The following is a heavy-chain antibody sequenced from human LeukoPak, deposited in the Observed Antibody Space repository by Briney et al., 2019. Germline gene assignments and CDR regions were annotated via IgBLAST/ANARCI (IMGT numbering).Heavy chain of an antibody. V-gene: IGHV4-59*01. J-gene: IGHJ4*02. CDR1: GGSISSYY. D-gene: IGHD2-2*01. CDR2: IYYSGST. CDR3: GYCSSTSCYGWVDY. Sequence: SETLSLTCTVSGGSISSYYWSWIRQPPGKGLEWIGYIYYSGSTNYNPSLKSRVTISVDTSKNQFSLKLSSVTAADTAVYYCGYCSSTSCYGWVDYWGQGTLVTVSS.